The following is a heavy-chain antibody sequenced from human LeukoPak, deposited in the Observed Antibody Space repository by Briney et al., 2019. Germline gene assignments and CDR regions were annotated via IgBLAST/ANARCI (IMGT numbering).Heavy chain of an antibody. J-gene: IGHJ4*02. CDR2: ISPLSTYI. Sequence: GGSLRLSCAPSGFTFSDYSMNWVRQAPGKGLEWVSSISPLSTYIYYADSVKGRFTISRDNARNSLYLQMNSLRAEDTAVFYCVRTGALDYFDYWGQGTLVTVSS. CDR1: GFTFSDYS. CDR3: VRTGALDYFDY. D-gene: IGHD1-26*01. V-gene: IGHV3-21*01.